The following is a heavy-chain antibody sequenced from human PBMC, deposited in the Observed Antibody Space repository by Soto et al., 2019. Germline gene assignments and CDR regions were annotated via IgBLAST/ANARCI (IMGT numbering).Heavy chain of an antibody. CDR3: ARASRVVVALDY. CDR2: SRNRPNSYST. D-gene: IGHD5-12*01. Sequence: GGSLRLSCAASGFSLSDYYMDWVRQAPGKGLEWVGRSRNRPNSYSTEYAASVEGRFTISRDDSKNSLYLQMNSLKTEDTAIYYCARASRVVVALDYWGQGTPVTVSS. J-gene: IGHJ4*02. V-gene: IGHV3-72*01. CDR1: GFSLSDYY.